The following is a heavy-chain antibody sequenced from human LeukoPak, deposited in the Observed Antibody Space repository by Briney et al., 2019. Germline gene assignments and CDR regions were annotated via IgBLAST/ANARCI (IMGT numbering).Heavy chain of an antibody. CDR2: IKQDGSEK. D-gene: IGHD5-18*01. CDR3: ARALYTYAY. J-gene: IGHJ4*02. V-gene: IGHV3-7*04. CDR1: GFTFSTFW. Sequence: PGGSLRLSCTASGFTFSTFWMSWVRQAPGKGLEWVANIKQDGSEKYYVDSVKGRFTISRDNAKSSLYLQMNSLRAEDTAVYYCARALYTYAYWGQGTLVTVSS.